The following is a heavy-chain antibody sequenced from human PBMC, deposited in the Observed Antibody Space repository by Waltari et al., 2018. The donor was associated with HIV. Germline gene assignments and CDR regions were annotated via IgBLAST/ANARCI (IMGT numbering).Heavy chain of an antibody. CDR2: SSGSPSYI. J-gene: IGHJ3*02. Sequence: EVQLVESGGGLVKPGGSLRLSCATSGFTFSSYSMNWVRQAPGKGLERVSSSSGSPSYIYYADSVKGRFTISRDNAKNSLYLQMNSLRAEDTAVYYCARDPGGNYDSFAFDIWGQGTMVTVSS. D-gene: IGHD3-22*01. CDR1: GFTFSSYS. CDR3: ARDPGGNYDSFAFDI. V-gene: IGHV3-21*01.